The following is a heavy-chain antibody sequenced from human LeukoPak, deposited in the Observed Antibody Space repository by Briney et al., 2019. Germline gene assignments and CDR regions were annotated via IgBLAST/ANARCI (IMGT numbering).Heavy chain of an antibody. Sequence: GGSLGLSCAASGFTFDDYSMHWVRQAPGKGLEWVSLITWDGGRTYYADSVKGRFTISRDNPKNTLYLEMNSLRAEDTAIYYCAKMKGHPLPKYYMDVWGQGTTVTVSS. V-gene: IGHV3-43*01. CDR1: GFTFDDYS. CDR2: ITWDGGRT. J-gene: IGHJ6*01. D-gene: IGHD1-26*01. CDR3: AKMKGHPLPKYYMDV.